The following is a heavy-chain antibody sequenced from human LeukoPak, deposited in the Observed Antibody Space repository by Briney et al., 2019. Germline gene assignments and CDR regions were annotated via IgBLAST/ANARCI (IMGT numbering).Heavy chain of an antibody. J-gene: IGHJ4*02. CDR1: GGSISSYY. D-gene: IGHD3-10*01. CDR2: IYYSGST. Sequence: SETLSLTCTVSGGSISSYYWSWIRQPPGKGLEWIGYIYYSGSTNYNPSLKSRVTISVDTSKNQFSLKLSSVTAADTAVYYCARDGGTSYYGSGSHFDYWGQGTLVTVSS. CDR3: ARDGGTSYYGSGSHFDY. V-gene: IGHV4-59*01.